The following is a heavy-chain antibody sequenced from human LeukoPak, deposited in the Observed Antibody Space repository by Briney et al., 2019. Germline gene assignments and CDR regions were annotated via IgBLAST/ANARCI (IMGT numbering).Heavy chain of an antibody. CDR1: GYTFTGYY. V-gene: IGHV1-2*06. J-gene: IGHJ4*02. CDR2: INPNSGGT. CDR3: ARGQYDSRGYYFESTFTR. Sequence: ASVKVSCKASGYTFTGYYLHWVRQAPGHGLEWMGRINPNSGGTNFAQKFQGRVTMTRDTSISTAYMELSSLRSDDTAVYYCARGQYDSRGYYFESTFTRWGQGTLVTVSS. D-gene: IGHD3-22*01.